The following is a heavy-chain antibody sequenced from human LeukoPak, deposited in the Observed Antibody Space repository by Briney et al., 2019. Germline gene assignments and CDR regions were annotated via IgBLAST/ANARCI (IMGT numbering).Heavy chain of an antibody. CDR3: ARSRGAGPGAYFDY. CDR2: ISNSGGYT. D-gene: IGHD6-19*01. V-gene: IGHV3-11*03. Sequence: PEGSLRLSCAVSGFTFGDDYMSWIRQAPGQGLEWVSYISNSGGYTNYADSVAGRFTISRDNAENSLYLQMNSLRAEDTAVYYCARSRGAGPGAYFDYWGQGTLVTVTS. J-gene: IGHJ4*02. CDR1: GFTFGDDY.